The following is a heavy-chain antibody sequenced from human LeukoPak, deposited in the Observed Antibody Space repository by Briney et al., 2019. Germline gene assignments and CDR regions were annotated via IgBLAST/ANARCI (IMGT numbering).Heavy chain of an antibody. V-gene: IGHV1-18*01. CDR2: ISAYNGNT. CDR3: ARDAFDI. Sequence: EASVKVSCKTSGYTFTSYGISWVRQAPGQGLEWMGWISAYNGNTRYAQKVQGRLTATKDTSTTTVYMELRGLRSDDTAVYYCARDAFDIWAKGQWSPSLQ. CDR1: GYTFTSYG. J-gene: IGHJ3*02.